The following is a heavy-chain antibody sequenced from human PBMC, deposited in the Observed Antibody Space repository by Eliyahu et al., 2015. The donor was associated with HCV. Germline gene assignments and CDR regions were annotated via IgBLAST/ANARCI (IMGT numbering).Heavy chain of an antibody. Sequence: QVQLVESGGGVVQPGRSLRLSCAASGFIFXXYAMHWVRQVPGKGLEXVAVISYDGSNKDYADSVKGRFTISRDNPKNTLYLQMNSLRAEDTAVYHCARERRLWFGEGIWFDPGAREPWSASPQ. CDR2: ISYDGSNK. CDR1: GFIFXXYA. V-gene: IGHV3-30-3*01. J-gene: IGHJ5*02. D-gene: IGHD3-10*01. CDR3: ARERRLWFGEGIWFDP.